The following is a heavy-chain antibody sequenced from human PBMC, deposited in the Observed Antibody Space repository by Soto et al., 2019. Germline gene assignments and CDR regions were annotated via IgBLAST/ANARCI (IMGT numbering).Heavy chain of an antibody. Sequence: QVPLVQSGAEVKKPGASVKVSCKASGYTFTSYGISWVRQAPGQGLEWMGWISAYNGNTNYAQKLQGRVTMTTDTSTSTAYMELRSLRSDDTAVYYCARRRGYCSSTSCYRMGWFDPWGQGTLVTVSS. V-gene: IGHV1-18*04. J-gene: IGHJ5*02. CDR3: ARRRGYCSSTSCYRMGWFDP. D-gene: IGHD2-2*02. CDR2: ISAYNGNT. CDR1: GYTFTSYG.